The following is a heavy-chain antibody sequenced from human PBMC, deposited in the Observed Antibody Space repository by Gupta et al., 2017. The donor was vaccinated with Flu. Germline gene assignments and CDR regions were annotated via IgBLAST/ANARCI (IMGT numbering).Heavy chain of an antibody. CDR2: ISGSGGST. Sequence: EVQLLESGGGLVQPGGSLRLSCAASGFTFSSYAMSWVRQAPGRGLEWVSAISGSGGSTYYADSVKVRFTISRDNSKNTLYLQMNSLRAEDTAVYYCAKADSDHDAFDIWGQGTMVTVSS. CDR1: GFTFSSYA. CDR3: AKADSDHDAFDI. V-gene: IGHV3-23*01. D-gene: IGHD2-21*01. J-gene: IGHJ3*02.